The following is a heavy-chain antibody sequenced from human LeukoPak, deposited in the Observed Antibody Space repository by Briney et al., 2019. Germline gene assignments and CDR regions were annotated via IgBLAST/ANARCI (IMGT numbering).Heavy chain of an antibody. CDR2: ISSGSSAT. CDR3: GRGGYDVLSGYYTMFDY. V-gene: IGHV3-48*02. CDR1: GFTFRSYS. D-gene: IGHD3-3*01. J-gene: IGHJ4*02. Sequence: PGGSLRLFCAASGFTFRSYSMNWVRQAPGKGLEWVSYISSGSSATYYADSVKGRFTVSRDNAKNSLYLQMNSLRDEDAAVYYCGRGGYDVLSGYYTMFDYWGQGTLVTVSS.